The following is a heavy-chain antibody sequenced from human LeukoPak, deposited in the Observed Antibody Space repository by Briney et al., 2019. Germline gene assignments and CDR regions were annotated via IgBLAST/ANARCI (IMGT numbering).Heavy chain of an antibody. CDR2: IYYSGST. Sequence: SETLSLTCTVSGGSISSYYWSWIRQPPGKGLEWIGYIYYSGSTNYNPSLKSRVTISVDTSKNQFSLKLSSVTAADTAVYYCARQANYCVFWFDPWGQGTLVTVSS. V-gene: IGHV4-59*08. CDR3: ARQANYCVFWFDP. J-gene: IGHJ5*02. CDR1: GGSISSYY. D-gene: IGHD4-17*01.